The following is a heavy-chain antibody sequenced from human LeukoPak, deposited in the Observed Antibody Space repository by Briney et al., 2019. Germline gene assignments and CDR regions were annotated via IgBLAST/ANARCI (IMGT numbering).Heavy chain of an antibody. CDR3: ANRENPPHPRRGDGYPPGGY. D-gene: IGHD5-24*01. Sequence: GGSLRLSCAASGFTFSGSAMHWVRQASGKGLEWVGRIRSKANSYATAYAASVKGRFTISRDDSKNTAYLQMNSLRAEDTAVYYCANRENPPHPRRGDGYPPGGYWGQGTLVTVSS. CDR1: GFTFSGSA. V-gene: IGHV3-73*01. J-gene: IGHJ4*02. CDR2: IRSKANSYAT.